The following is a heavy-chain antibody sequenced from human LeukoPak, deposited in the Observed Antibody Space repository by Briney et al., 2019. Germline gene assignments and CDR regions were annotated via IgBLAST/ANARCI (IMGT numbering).Heavy chain of an antibody. Sequence: PGGSLRLSCAASGFTFSDYYMSWIRQAPGKGLEWVSYISSSGSTIYYADSVKGRFTISRDNAKNSLYLQMNSLRAEDTAVYYCARDRLTTTIFGEATDLELDYWGQGTLVTVSS. CDR2: ISSSGSTI. D-gene: IGHD3-3*01. CDR3: ARDRLTTTIFGEATDLELDY. J-gene: IGHJ4*02. V-gene: IGHV3-11*04. CDR1: GFTFSDYY.